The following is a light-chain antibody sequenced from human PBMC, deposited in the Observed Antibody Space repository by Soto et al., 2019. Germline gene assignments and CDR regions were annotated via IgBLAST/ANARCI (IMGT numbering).Light chain of an antibody. CDR1: HRVSHW. CDR2: DAS. Sequence: DIQMTQSPSTLYASVGDGVTITCRASHRVSHWLAWYQQRPGKAPKLLIYDASSLESGVPSRFSGSGSGTEFTLTISSLQPEDFATYYCQHYDGYSPTFGQGTQLEI. V-gene: IGKV1-5*01. J-gene: IGKJ2*01. CDR3: QHYDGYSPT.